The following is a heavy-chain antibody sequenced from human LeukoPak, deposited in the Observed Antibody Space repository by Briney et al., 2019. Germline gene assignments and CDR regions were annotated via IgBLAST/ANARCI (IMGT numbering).Heavy chain of an antibody. CDR3: ARVASQSY. J-gene: IGHJ4*02. CDR2: INHSGST. CDR1: GGSFSGYY. Sequence: SETLSLTCAVCGGSFSGYYWSWIRQPPGKGLEWIGEINHSGSTNYNPSLKSRVTISVDTSKDQFSLKLSSVTAADTAVYYCARVASQSYWGQGTLVTVSS. V-gene: IGHV4-34*01.